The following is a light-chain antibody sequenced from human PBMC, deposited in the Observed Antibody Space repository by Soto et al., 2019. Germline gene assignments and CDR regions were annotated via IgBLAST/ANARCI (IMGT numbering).Light chain of an antibody. V-gene: IGKV3-20*01. CDR1: QIVSTNY. J-gene: IGKJ2*01. CDR3: QQYGSSET. CDR2: GAS. Sequence: EIVLPQSPGTLSLSPGARATLSCRTSQIVSTNYLAWYQQKPGQAPRLLIYGASNRATGIPDRFSGSGSGTDFTLTINRLEPEDFAVYYCQQYGSSETFGQGTKLEIK.